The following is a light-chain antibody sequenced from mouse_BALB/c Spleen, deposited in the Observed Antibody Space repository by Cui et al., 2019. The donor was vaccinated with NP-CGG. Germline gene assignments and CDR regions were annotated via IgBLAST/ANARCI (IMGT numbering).Light chain of an antibody. J-gene: IGLJ1*01. V-gene: IGLV1*01. CDR2: GTN. CDR3: ALWYSNHWV. CDR1: TGTVPTSNY. Sequence: QAVVTQESALTTSPGETVTLTCRSNTGTVPTSNYANWVQEKPDHLFTGLIGGTNNRAPGIPAKFSGSLIGNKAALTITGAQTEDEAIYFCALWYSNHWVFGGGTKLTVL.